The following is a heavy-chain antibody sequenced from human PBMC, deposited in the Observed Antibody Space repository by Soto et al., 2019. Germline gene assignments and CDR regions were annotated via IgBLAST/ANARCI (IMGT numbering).Heavy chain of an antibody. CDR2: IYWDDDK. Sequence: QITLRETGPTLVNPTQTLTLTCTLSGFSLTTDGAGVGWIRQPPGKALERLALIYWDDDKRYSPSLRSRLTITKDTSKNQVVLTMTNVDPVDTATYYCAHRPLDYNSYAPYFDYWGQGTLVTVSS. CDR1: GFSLTTDGAG. D-gene: IGHD4-4*01. V-gene: IGHV2-5*02. J-gene: IGHJ4*02. CDR3: AHRPLDYNSYAPYFDY.